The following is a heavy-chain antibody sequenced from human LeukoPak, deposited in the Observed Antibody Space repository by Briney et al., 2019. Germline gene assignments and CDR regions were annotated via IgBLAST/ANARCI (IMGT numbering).Heavy chain of an antibody. CDR2: IYHSGST. J-gene: IGHJ4*02. CDR3: ARVGWDGDYVFDY. Sequence: PSETLSLTCAVSGGSISSSNWWSWLRQPPGKGLEWIGEIYHSGSTNYNPSLRSRVTISVDKSKNQFSPKLNSVTAADTAVYYCARVGWDGDYVFDYWGQGTLVTVSS. CDR1: GGSISSSNW. V-gene: IGHV4-4*02. D-gene: IGHD4-17*01.